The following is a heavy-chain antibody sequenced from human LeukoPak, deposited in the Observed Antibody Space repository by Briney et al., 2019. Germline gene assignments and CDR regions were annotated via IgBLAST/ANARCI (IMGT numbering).Heavy chain of an antibody. CDR3: TKDRRQWVVPYFDS. CDR2: ISSGGNT. CDR1: GFTFSTYA. Sequence: GGSLRLSCAASGFTFSTYAMSWVRHTPGKGLEWVSGISSGGNTQYTDSVKSRFAVSRDNSKNTLHLQMDSLRAEDTAIYYCTKDRRQWVVPYFDSWGQGTVVTVSS. J-gene: IGHJ4*02. D-gene: IGHD6-19*01. V-gene: IGHV3-23*01.